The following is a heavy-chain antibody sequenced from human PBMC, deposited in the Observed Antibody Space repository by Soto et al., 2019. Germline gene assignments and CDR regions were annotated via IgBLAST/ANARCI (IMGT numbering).Heavy chain of an antibody. CDR2: IYYSGST. V-gene: IGHV4-31*01. D-gene: IGHD2-21*01. J-gene: IGHJ4*02. CDR3: ARGVIH. CDR1: GGSISSGGYY. Sequence: QVQLQESGPGLVKPSQTLSLTCTVSGGSISSGGYYWSWIRQHPGKGLEWIGYIYYSGSTYYHPSLMCLFTIPVDTSKNQLSLKLRSVTAADTAVYYYARGVIHWGQGTLVTVSS.